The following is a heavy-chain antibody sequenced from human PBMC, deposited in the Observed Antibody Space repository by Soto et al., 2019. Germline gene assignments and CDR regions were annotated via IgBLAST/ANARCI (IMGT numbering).Heavy chain of an antibody. J-gene: IGHJ4*02. CDR2: ISSSSITI. D-gene: IGHD5-18*01. CDR1: GFTFSNYI. Sequence: GGSLRLSCAASGFTFSNYIMNWVRQAPGKGLEWISYISSSSITIYYADSVKGRFTISRDNAQNSLYLQMNSLRDEDAAVYYCARVRSTSMGGGFDYWGQGTLVTVSS. V-gene: IGHV3-48*02. CDR3: ARVRSTSMGGGFDY.